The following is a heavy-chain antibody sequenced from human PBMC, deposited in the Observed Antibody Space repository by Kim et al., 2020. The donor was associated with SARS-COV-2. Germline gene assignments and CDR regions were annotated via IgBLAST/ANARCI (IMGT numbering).Heavy chain of an antibody. CDR3: ARNPYSTSSEIKYYYYHGMDV. D-gene: IGHD6-6*01. V-gene: IGHV3-21*01. Sequence: GGSLRLSCAASTFTFNAYSINWVRQAPGKGLEWVSSISSRSNYIYYADSVKGRFTISRDNAKNSLYLQMNSLRDEDTAVYYCARNPYSTSSEIKYYYYHGMDVWGQGTTVTVSS. J-gene: IGHJ6*02. CDR1: TFTFNAYS. CDR2: ISSRSNYI.